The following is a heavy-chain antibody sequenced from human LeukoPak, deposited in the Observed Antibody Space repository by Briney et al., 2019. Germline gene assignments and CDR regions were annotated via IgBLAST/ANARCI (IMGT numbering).Heavy chain of an antibody. CDR2: IYYSGST. CDR3: ARTPYYYDSSGYPFAWFDP. Sequence: PSETLSLTCTVSGGSISSYYWSWIRQPPVKGLEWIGYIYYSGSTNYNPSLKSRVTISVDTSKNQFSLKLSSVTAADTAVYYCARTPYYYDSSGYPFAWFDPWGQGTLVTVSS. D-gene: IGHD3-22*01. CDR1: GGSISSYY. V-gene: IGHV4-59*08. J-gene: IGHJ5*02.